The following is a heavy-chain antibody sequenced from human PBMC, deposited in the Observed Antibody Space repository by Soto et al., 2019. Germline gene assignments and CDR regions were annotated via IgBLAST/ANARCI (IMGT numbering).Heavy chain of an antibody. D-gene: IGHD5-12*01. CDR3: ARLAPDGYYYYYGMDL. J-gene: IGHJ6*02. CDR2: MNPNSGNT. V-gene: IGHV1-8*01. CDR1: GYTFTSYD. Sequence: QVQLVQSGAEVKKPGASVKVSCKASGYTFTSYDINWVRQATGQGLEWMGWMNPNSGNTGYAQKFQGRVTMTRNTSISTAYMELSSLRSEDTAVYYCARLAPDGYYYYYGMDLWGQGTTVTVSS.